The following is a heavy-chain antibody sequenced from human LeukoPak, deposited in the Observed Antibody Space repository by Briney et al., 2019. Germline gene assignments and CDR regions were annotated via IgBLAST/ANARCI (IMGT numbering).Heavy chain of an antibody. CDR1: KFAFSSYA. CDR2: ISGGGGNT. CDR3: GKNRYSGSLSPFDI. Sequence: GGSLRLSCAASKFAFSSYAMSWVRQAPGKGLEWVSAISGGGGNTYYADSVKGRFTISRDNSKNTLYLQMNSLRAEDTAVYYCGKNRYSGSLSPFDIWGQGAMVTVSS. J-gene: IGHJ3*02. V-gene: IGHV3-23*01. D-gene: IGHD1-26*01.